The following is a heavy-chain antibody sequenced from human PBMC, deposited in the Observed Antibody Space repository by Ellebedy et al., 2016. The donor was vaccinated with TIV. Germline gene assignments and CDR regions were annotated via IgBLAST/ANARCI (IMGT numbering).Heavy chain of an antibody. D-gene: IGHD5-12*01. CDR1: GYNLTELS. J-gene: IGHJ6*02. Sequence: ASVKVSXXVSGYNLTELSMHWVRQAPGKGLEWMGGFDPEDGETIYAQKFQGRVTITADESTSTAYMELSSLRSEDTAVYYCAREVDIVATGYYGMDVWGQGTTVTVSS. V-gene: IGHV1-24*01. CDR3: AREVDIVATGYYGMDV. CDR2: FDPEDGET.